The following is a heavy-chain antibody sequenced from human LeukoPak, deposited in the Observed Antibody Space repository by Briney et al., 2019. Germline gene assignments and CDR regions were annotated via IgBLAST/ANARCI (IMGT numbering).Heavy chain of an antibody. Sequence: GGSLRLSCAASGFTFSSYCMSWVRQAPGKGLEWVANIKQDGSGKYYVDSVKGRFTISRDNAKNSLYLQMNSLRAEDTAIYYCARGLGITIFGVVIKGLFDYWGQGTLVTVSS. CDR3: ARGLGITIFGVVIKGLFDY. CDR1: GFTFSSYC. J-gene: IGHJ4*02. CDR2: IKQDGSGK. D-gene: IGHD3-3*01. V-gene: IGHV3-7*04.